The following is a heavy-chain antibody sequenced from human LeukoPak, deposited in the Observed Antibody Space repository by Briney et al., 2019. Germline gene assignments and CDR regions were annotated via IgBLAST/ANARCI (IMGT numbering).Heavy chain of an antibody. J-gene: IGHJ6*04. Sequence: PSETLSLTCTVSGGSISSGSYYWSWIRQPAGKGLEWIGRIYTSGSTNYNPSLKSRVTISVDTSKNQFSLKLSSVTAADTAVYYCASAAAAGILDVWGKGTTVTVSS. CDR2: IYTSGST. D-gene: IGHD6-13*01. CDR3: ASAAAAGILDV. CDR1: GGSISSGSYY. V-gene: IGHV4-61*02.